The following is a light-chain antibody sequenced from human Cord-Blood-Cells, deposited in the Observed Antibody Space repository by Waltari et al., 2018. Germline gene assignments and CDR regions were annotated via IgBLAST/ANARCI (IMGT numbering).Light chain of an antibody. CDR3: QKYNSAPLT. J-gene: IGKJ4*01. CDR1: QGISNY. Sequence: DIQMTQSPSSLSASVGDRVTITGRASQGISNYLAWYHQKPGKVPKLLIYAASTLQSGVPSRFSGSGSGTDFTLTISSLQPEDVATYYCQKYNSAPLTFGGGTKVEIK. CDR2: AAS. V-gene: IGKV1-27*01.